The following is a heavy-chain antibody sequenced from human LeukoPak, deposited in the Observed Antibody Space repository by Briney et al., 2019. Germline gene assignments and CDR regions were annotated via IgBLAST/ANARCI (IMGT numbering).Heavy chain of an antibody. CDR1: GFTFSSYG. J-gene: IGHJ3*02. V-gene: IGHV3-30*02. CDR2: IRYDGSIK. CDR3: AKGVVVVTAISDDAFDI. D-gene: IGHD2-21*02. Sequence: GGSLRLSCAASGFTFSSYGMHWVRQAPGKGLEWVSFIRYDGSIKYYADSVKGRFTISRDNSKNTLYLQMNSLRAEDTAVYYCAKGVVVVTAISDDAFDIWGQGTMVTVSS.